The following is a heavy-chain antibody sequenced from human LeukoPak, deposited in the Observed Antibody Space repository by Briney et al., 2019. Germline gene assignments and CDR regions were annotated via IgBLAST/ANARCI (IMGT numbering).Heavy chain of an antibody. D-gene: IGHD2-15*01. J-gene: IGHJ4*02. V-gene: IGHV3-23*01. CDR2: ISGSGGST. CDR3: AKTRDIVVVVAAPFDY. CDR1: GFTFSSYA. Sequence: PGGSLRLSCAASGFTFSSYAMSWVRQAPGKGLEWVSGISGSGGSTYNADSVKGRFTISRDNSKNTLYPQMSSLRAEDTAVYYCAKTRDIVVVVAAPFDYWGQGTLVTVSS.